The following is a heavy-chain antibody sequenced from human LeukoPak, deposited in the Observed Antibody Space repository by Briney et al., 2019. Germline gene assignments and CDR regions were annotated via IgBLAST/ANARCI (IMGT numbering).Heavy chain of an antibody. V-gene: IGHV3-21*01. J-gene: IGHJ4*02. CDR2: ISGGSLYT. CDR3: ARARGSGTYYSFDY. D-gene: IGHD3-10*01. CDR1: EFTFSSYT. Sequence: PGGSLRLSCAASEFTFSSYTMNWVRQAPGKGLEWVSSISGGSLYTYYADSVKGRFTISRDNAKNSLYLQMNSLRAGDTAVYYCARARGSGTYYSFDYWGQGTLVTVSS.